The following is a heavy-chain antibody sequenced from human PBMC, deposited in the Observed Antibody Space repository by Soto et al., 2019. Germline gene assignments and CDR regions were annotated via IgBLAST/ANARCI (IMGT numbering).Heavy chain of an antibody. CDR2: ISGSGGST. Sequence: GGSLRLSCAASGFTFSSYAMSWVRQAPGKGLEWVSAISGSGGSTYYADSVKGRLTIYRDNAKNTVFVQMNSLRAEDTAVFYCAREGSGWYDGFDYWGQGTLVTVSS. CDR3: AREGSGWYDGFDY. D-gene: IGHD6-19*01. CDR1: GFTFSSYA. V-gene: IGHV3-23*01. J-gene: IGHJ4*02.